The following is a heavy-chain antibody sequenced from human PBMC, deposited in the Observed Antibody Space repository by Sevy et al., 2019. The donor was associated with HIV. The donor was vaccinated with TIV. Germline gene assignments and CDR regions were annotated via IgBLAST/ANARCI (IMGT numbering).Heavy chain of an antibody. CDR2: IKQDGSEK. CDR3: ARDMGYCSGGSCYTWDYYGMDV. J-gene: IGHJ6*02. V-gene: IGHV3-7*03. Sequence: GGSLRLSCAASGFSVSDTYMSWVRQAPGKGLEWVANIKQDGSEKYYVDSVKGRFTISRDNAKNSLYLQMNSLRAEGTAVYYCARDMGYCSGGSCYTWDYYGMDVWGQGTTVTVSS. CDR1: GFSVSDTY. D-gene: IGHD2-15*01.